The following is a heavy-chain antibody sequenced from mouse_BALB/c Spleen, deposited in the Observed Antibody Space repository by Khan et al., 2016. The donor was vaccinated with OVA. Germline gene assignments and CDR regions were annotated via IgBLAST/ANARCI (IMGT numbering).Heavy chain of an antibody. J-gene: IGHJ3*01. D-gene: IGHD2-14*01. CDR3: VRDGAYHRNDGWFAY. Sequence: VQLQQSGAELARPGASVKMSCKASGYTFTSYTIHWIKKRPGQGLEWIGYINPSNDYTNYNQKFKDKATLTTDKSYTPAVLRLSSLTTDDSAVYNCVRDGAYHRNDGWFAYWGQGTLVTVSA. CDR2: INPSNDYT. V-gene: IGHV1-4*01. CDR1: GYTFTSYT.